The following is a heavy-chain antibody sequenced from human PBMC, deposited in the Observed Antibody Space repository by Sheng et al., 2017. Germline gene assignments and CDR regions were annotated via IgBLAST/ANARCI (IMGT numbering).Heavy chain of an antibody. CDR2: IIPILGIA. Sequence: QVQLVQSGAEVKKPGSSVKVSCKASGGTFSSYAISWVRQAPGQGLEWMGGIIPILGIANYAQKFQGRVTITADKSTSTAYMELSSLRSEDTAVYYCARDSSTYCGGDCYSRSDAFDIWAKGQWSPSLQ. D-gene: IGHD2-21*01. CDR3: ARDSSTYCGGDCYSRSDAFDI. CDR1: GGTFSSYA. V-gene: IGHV1-69*04. J-gene: IGHJ3*02.